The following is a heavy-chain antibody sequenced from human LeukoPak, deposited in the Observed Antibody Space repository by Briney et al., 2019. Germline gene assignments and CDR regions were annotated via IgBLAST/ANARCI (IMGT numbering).Heavy chain of an antibody. D-gene: IGHD2-2*02. CDR1: RFTFSSYA. V-gene: IGHV3-23*01. J-gene: IGHJ5*02. Sequence: GGSLRLSCVASRFTFSSYAMSWVRQAPGKGLEWVSAISGSGGSTYYADSVKGRFTISRDNSKNTLYLQMNSLRAEDTAVYYCAKDVCSSTSCYKVNWFDPWGQGTLVTVSS. CDR2: ISGSGGST. CDR3: AKDVCSSTSCYKVNWFDP.